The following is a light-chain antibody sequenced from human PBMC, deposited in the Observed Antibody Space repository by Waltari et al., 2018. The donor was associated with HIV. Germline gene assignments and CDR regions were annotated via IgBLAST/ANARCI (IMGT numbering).Light chain of an antibody. Sequence: DIQMTQSPSSLSASVGDRVTITCRASQSISSYLNWYQQKPGKAPKLLIYAASSLQSGVPSRFSGSGSGTDFTFTISSLHPEDFATYYCQQSYSTLLTFGGGTKVEIK. V-gene: IGKV1-39*01. J-gene: IGKJ4*01. CDR1: QSISSY. CDR3: QQSYSTLLT. CDR2: AAS.